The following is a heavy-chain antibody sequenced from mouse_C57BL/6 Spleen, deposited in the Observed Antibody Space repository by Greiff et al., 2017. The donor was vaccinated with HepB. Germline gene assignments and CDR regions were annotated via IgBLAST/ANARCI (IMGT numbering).Heavy chain of an antibody. V-gene: IGHV5-17*01. J-gene: IGHJ4*01. D-gene: IGHD1-1*01. CDR2: ISSGSSTI. Sequence: EVKLVESGGGLVKPGGSLKLSCAASGFTFSDYGMHWVRQAPEKGLEWVAYISSGSSTIYYADTVKGRFTISRDNAKNTLFLQMTSLRSEDTAMYYCAGNYVGAMDYWGQGTSVTVSS. CDR1: GFTFSDYG. CDR3: AGNYVGAMDY.